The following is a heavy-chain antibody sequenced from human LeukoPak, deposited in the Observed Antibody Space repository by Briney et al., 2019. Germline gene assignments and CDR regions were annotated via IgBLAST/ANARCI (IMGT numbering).Heavy chain of an antibody. V-gene: IGHV4-34*01. J-gene: IGHJ4*02. CDR2: INHSGST. CDR1: GGSFSGYY. CDR3: ARQRSYYCSGGSCYPYYFDY. D-gene: IGHD2-15*01. Sequence: SETLSLTCAVYGGSFSGYYWSWIRQPPGKGLEWIGEINHSGSTNYNPSLKSRVTISVDTSKNHFSLKLRSVTAADTAVYYCARQRSYYCSGGSCYPYYFDYWGQGTLVTVSS.